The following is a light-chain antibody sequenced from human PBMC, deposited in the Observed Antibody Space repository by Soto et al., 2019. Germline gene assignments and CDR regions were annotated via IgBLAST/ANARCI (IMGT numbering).Light chain of an antibody. CDR2: AAS. Sequence: IQLTQSPSSLSASVGDRVTITCRASQGISSYLAWYQQTPGKAPKLLIYAASTLEIGVPSRFSGSGSGTDFTLTNSSLQPEDFATYYCQQLNTFPFTCGPGAKVDI. CDR3: QQLNTFPFT. CDR1: QGISSY. J-gene: IGKJ3*01. V-gene: IGKV1-9*01.